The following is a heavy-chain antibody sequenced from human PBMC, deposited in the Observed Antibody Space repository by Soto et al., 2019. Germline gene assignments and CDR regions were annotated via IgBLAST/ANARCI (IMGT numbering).Heavy chain of an antibody. V-gene: IGHV4-31*02. Sequence: WTWIRQYPVTGLEWIGYINDRGSAYYTPSLRSRVTISVDTSKKQFSLNLRSVTAADTAVYYCGRSAVAGNSWFDPWGQGALVTVSS. CDR3: GRSAVAGNSWFDP. CDR2: INDRGSA. D-gene: IGHD6-19*01. J-gene: IGHJ5*02.